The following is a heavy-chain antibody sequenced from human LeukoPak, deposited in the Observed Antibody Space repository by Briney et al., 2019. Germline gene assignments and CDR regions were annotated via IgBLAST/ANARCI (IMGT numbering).Heavy chain of an antibody. CDR1: GYTFTGYY. CDR2: INPNSGGT. D-gene: IGHD2-2*02. V-gene: IGHV1-2*02. CDR3: ARDLGDCSSTSCYSSTFDY. Sequence: ASVKVSCKASGYTFTGYYMHWVRQAPGQGLEWMGWINPNSGGTNYAQKFQGRVTMTRDTSISTAYMELSRLRSDDTAVYCCARDLGDCSSTSCYSSTFDYWGQGTLVTVSS. J-gene: IGHJ4*02.